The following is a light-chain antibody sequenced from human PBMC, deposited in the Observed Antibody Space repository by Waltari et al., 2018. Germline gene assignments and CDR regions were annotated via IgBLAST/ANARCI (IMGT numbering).Light chain of an antibody. CDR2: SIS. J-gene: IGKJ5*01. Sequence: EIVLTQSPGTLSLSPGERATLSCRASHSVKNNFLAWYQQIPGQSPRLLIYSISNRAPGIPDRFRGRGSGTDFTLTISRLEPEDFAVYYCQQYGDAPITFGQGTRLDI. V-gene: IGKV3-20*01. CDR1: HSVKNNF. CDR3: QQYGDAPIT.